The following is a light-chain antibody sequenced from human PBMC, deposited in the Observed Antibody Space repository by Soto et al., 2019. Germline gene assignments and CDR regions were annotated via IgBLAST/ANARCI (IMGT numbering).Light chain of an antibody. J-gene: IGLJ2*01. Sequence: QSALTQPASVSGSPGQSITISCTGTSSGVGSYNLVSWYQQLPGKAPKLMIYEVSKRPSGVSNRFSGSKSGNTASLTISGLQAEDEADYYRCSPRVFGGGTKLTVL. CDR2: EVS. V-gene: IGLV2-23*02. CDR1: SSGVGSYNL. CDR3: CSPRV.